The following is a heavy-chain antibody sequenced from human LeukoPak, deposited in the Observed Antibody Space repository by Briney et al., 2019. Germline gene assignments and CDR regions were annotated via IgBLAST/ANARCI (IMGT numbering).Heavy chain of an antibody. D-gene: IGHD2-21*01. Sequence: SETLSLTCTVSGGSISSYYWSWIRQPPGKGLEWIGYIYYSGSTNYNPSLKSRVTISVDTSKNQFSLKLSSVTAADTAVYYCARSLLYSPLDYWGQGTLVTVSS. CDR1: GGSISSYY. CDR3: ARSLLYSPLDY. J-gene: IGHJ4*02. CDR2: IYYSGST. V-gene: IGHV4-59*01.